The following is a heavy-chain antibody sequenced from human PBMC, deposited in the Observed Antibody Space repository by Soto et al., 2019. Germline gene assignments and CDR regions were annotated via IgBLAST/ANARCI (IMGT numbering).Heavy chain of an antibody. D-gene: IGHD6-13*01. CDR3: ARGGYSSRSDNFGMDG. J-gene: IGHJ6*01. Sequence: QTISLTCAISGDSVSRNSVTWNWIRQSPSRGLEWLGRTYYRSKWYNDYAVSVKSRITINPDTSKNQFSLQLNSVTPEDTAVFYCARGGYSSRSDNFGMDGWGQGTTVTVAS. CDR1: GDSVSRNSVT. CDR2: TYYRSKWYN. V-gene: IGHV6-1*01.